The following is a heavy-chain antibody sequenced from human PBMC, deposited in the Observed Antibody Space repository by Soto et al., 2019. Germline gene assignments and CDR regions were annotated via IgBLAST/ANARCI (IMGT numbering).Heavy chain of an antibody. CDR3: ARHNRYSSTWFEGWFDP. CDR2: MHPGDSDT. J-gene: IGHJ5*02. V-gene: IGHV5-51*03. D-gene: IGHD6-13*01. Sequence: EVQLVQSGAEVKKAGESLKISCKGSGYSFSNNWVGWVRQMPGKGLEWMGIMHPGDSDTRYSPSFRGQVTISADKSINTAYLQWSSLKPSDSAMYYCARHNRYSSTWFEGWFDPWGQGTLVTVSS. CDR1: GYSFSNNW.